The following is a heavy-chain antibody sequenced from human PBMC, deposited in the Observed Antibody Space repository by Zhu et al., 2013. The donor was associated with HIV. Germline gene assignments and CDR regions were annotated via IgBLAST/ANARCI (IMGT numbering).Heavy chain of an antibody. D-gene: IGHD4-17*01. Sequence: QVHLVQSRGEVKKPGSSVKVSCKASGGTFSSYAISWVRQAPGQGLEWMGWISVYNGNTNYAQKLQGRVTMTTDTSTSTAYMELRSLRSDDTAVYYCARNDYGANRWFDPWGQGTLVTVSS. CDR1: GGTFSSYA. CDR3: ARNDYGANRWFDP. V-gene: IGHV1-18*01. J-gene: IGHJ5*02. CDR2: ISVYNGNT.